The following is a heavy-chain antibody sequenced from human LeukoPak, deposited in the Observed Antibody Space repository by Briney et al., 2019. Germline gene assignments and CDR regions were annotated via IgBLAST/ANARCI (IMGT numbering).Heavy chain of an antibody. V-gene: IGHV1-2*02. CDR3: ARANFLYCSSSTCFFDY. D-gene: IGHD2-15*01. Sequence: GASVKVSCKASGYTFTDYYMHWVRQAPGQGFEWMGWINPNDGDTNYAQKFQGRATMTRDTSISTAHMEVSRLRSDDTAVYYCARANFLYCSSSTCFFDYWGQGTLVTVSS. J-gene: IGHJ4*02. CDR1: GYTFTDYY. CDR2: INPNDGDT.